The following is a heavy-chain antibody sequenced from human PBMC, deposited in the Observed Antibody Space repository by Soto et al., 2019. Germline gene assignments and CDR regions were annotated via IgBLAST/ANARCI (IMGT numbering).Heavy chain of an antibody. CDR3: ARDLWVEPELYYYGMDV. D-gene: IGHD1-1*01. J-gene: IGHJ6*02. V-gene: IGHV4-30-4*01. CDR1: GDSISSADYY. CDR2: IFYSGTT. Sequence: SETLSLTCTVSGDSISSADYYWSWIRQTPGKGLEWIGHIFYSGTTYYNPSLKSRLTISVDTSKNHFSLRLTSVTAADTAVYYCARDLWVEPELYYYGMDVWGQGTTVTSP.